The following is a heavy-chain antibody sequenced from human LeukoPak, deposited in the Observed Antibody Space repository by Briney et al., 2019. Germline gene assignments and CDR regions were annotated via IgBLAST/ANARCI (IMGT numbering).Heavy chain of an antibody. D-gene: IGHD3-10*01. Sequence: ASVKVSCKASGYTFTSYAFTWVRQAPGQGLEWMGWINADNGNSYSAQKFQGRVTMTKDTSASTAYMELRSLRSDDTAVYYCARIMKISLVRGVNHAFDYWGQGTLVTVSS. V-gene: IGHV1-18*01. CDR2: INADNGNS. J-gene: IGHJ4*02. CDR1: GYTFTSYA. CDR3: ARIMKISLVRGVNHAFDY.